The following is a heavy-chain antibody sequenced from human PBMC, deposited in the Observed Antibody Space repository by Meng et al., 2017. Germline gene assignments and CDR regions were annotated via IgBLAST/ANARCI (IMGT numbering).Heavy chain of an antibody. D-gene: IGHD2/OR15-2a*01. Sequence: LQQWGAGLLRPSGTLSLTCAVYGGSFSGYYWGWIRQPPGKGLEWIGEINHSGSTNYNPSLKSRVTISVDTSKNQFSLKLSSVTAADTAVYYCARVGSFLRDYWGQGTLVTVSS. CDR1: GGSFSGYY. J-gene: IGHJ4*02. CDR2: INHSGST. CDR3: ARVGSFLRDY. V-gene: IGHV4-34*01.